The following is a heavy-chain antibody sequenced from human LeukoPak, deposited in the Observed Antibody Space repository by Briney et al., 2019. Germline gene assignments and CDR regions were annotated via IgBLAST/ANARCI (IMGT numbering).Heavy chain of an antibody. Sequence: GGSLRLSCAASGFTFSSFSMNWVRQAPGKGLEWVSSISSSSSYIYYADSVKGRFTISRDNAKNSLYLQMNSLRAEDTAVYYCARDQGGGRFDYWGQGTLVTVSS. CDR1: GFTFSSFS. CDR2: ISSSSSYI. V-gene: IGHV3-21*01. CDR3: ARDQGGGRFDY. J-gene: IGHJ4*02. D-gene: IGHD2-15*01.